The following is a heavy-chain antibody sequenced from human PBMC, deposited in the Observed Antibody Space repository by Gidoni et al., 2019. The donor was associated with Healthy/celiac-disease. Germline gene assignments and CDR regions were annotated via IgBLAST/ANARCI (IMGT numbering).Heavy chain of an antibody. Sequence: GPGLVKPSQTLSLTCTVSGGSISSGDYYWSWIRQPPGKGLEWIGYIYYSGSTYYNPSLKSRVTISVDTSKNQFSLKLSSVTAADTAVYYCARGPGLLATIISDAFDIWGQGTMVTVSS. D-gene: IGHD5-12*01. V-gene: IGHV4-30-4*01. CDR2: IYYSGST. CDR1: GGSISSGDYY. CDR3: ARGPGLLATIISDAFDI. J-gene: IGHJ3*02.